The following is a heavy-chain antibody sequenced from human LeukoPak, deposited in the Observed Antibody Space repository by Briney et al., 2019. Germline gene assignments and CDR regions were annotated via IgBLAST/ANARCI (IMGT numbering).Heavy chain of an antibody. V-gene: IGHV1-2*06. CDR1: GYTFTGYY. Sequence: ASVKVSCKASGYTFTGYYMHWVRQAPGQGLEWMGRINPNSGGTNYAQKFQGRVTMTRDTSISTAYMELSRLRSDDTAVYYCARRTWGYCSSTSCHQDAFDIWGQGTMVTVSS. CDR2: INPNSGGT. J-gene: IGHJ3*02. D-gene: IGHD2-2*01. CDR3: ARRTWGYCSSTSCHQDAFDI.